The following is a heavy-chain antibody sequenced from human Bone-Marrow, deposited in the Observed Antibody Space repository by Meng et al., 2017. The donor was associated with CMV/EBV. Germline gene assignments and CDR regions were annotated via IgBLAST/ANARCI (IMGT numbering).Heavy chain of an antibody. CDR3: ARGPSGSFGGVDY. CDR2: ISSNGGTT. V-gene: IGHV3-64*02. J-gene: IGHJ4*02. Sequence: GESLKISCAASGFTFSSHTMQWVRQAPGKGLEYVSGISSNGGTTYYADSVKGRFTISRDNSKNTLYLQMNSLRAEDTALYYCARGPSGSFGGVDYWGPGTLVTVSS. CDR1: GFTFSSHT. D-gene: IGHD1-26*01.